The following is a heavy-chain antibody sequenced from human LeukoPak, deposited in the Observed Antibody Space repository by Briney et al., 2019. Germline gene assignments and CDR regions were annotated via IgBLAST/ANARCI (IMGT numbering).Heavy chain of an antibody. CDR3: ARSGGLYYFDY. J-gene: IGHJ4*02. V-gene: IGHV3-21*01. D-gene: IGHD4-23*01. Sequence: GGTLRLSCAASGFTFSSYSMNWVRQAPGKGLEWVSSISSSSSYIYYADSVKGRFTISRDNAKNSLYLQMNSLRAEDTAVYYCARSGGLYYFDYWGQGTLVTVSS. CDR2: ISSSSSYI. CDR1: GFTFSSYS.